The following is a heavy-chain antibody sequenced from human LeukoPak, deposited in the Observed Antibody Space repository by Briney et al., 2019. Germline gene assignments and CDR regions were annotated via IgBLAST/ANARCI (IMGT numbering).Heavy chain of an antibody. CDR3: ARDLSIVGAINYFDY. Sequence: SVKVSCKASGGTFSSYAISWVRQAPGQGLEWMGGIIPIFGTANYAQKFQGRVTITADESTSTAYMELSSLRSEDTAVYYCARDLSIVGAINYFDYWGQGTLVTVSS. CDR1: GGTFSSYA. CDR2: IIPIFGTA. D-gene: IGHD1-26*01. V-gene: IGHV1-69*01. J-gene: IGHJ4*02.